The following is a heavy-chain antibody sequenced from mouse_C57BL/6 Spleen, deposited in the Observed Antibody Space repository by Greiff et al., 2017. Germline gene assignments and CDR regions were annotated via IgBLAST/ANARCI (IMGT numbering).Heavy chain of an antibody. CDR2: IDPETGGT. CDR1: GYTFTDYE. J-gene: IGHJ2*01. Sequence: QVHVKQSGAELVRPGASVTLSCKASGYTFTDYEMHWVKQTPVHGLEWIGAIDPETGGTAYNQKFKGKAILTADKSSSTAYMELRSLTSEDSAVYYCTRNTTRPYYFDYWGQGTTLTVSS. CDR3: TRNTTRPYYFDY. D-gene: IGHD2-12*01. V-gene: IGHV1-15*01.